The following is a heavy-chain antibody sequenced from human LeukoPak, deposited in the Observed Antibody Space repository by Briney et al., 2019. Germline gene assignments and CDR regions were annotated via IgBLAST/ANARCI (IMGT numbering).Heavy chain of an antibody. Sequence: ASVKLSCKASGYTFTGYFIYWVRQAPGQGLEWMGWINPNSGGTNYAQKFQGRVIMTRDTSISTAYMELSRLRSDDTAVYYCASGSSIAARSEIYYSDYWGQGTLVTVSS. CDR3: ASGSSIAARSEIYYSDY. CDR2: INPNSGGT. J-gene: IGHJ4*02. CDR1: GYTFTGYF. D-gene: IGHD6-6*01. V-gene: IGHV1-2*02.